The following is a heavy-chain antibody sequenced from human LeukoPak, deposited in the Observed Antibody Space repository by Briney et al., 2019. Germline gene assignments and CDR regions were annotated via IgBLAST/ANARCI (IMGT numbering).Heavy chain of an antibody. CDR2: ISNSGST. CDR1: GGSISSHY. Sequence: KPSETLSLTCTVSGGSISSHYWTWIRQSPVKGLEWIGDISNSGSTSYNPSLKSRVTISIDTSKNQFSLKLSSVTAADTAVYYCGRDALLGYFSYYYMDVWGKGTTVTVSS. J-gene: IGHJ6*03. CDR3: GRDALLGYFSYYYMDV. V-gene: IGHV4-59*11.